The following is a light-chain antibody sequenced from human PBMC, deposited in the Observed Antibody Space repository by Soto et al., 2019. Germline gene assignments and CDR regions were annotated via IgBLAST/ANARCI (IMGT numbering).Light chain of an antibody. CDR3: SSYTSSSTYV. V-gene: IGLV2-14*01. J-gene: IGLJ1*01. CDR2: DVS. CDR1: SSDVGGYNY. Sequence: QSALTQPASVSGSPGQSITISCTGTSSDVGGYNYVSWYQQHPGKAPKLTIYDVSNRPSGVSNRFSGSKSGNTASLTISGLQAEDEADYYCSSYTSSSTYVFGTGTNSPS.